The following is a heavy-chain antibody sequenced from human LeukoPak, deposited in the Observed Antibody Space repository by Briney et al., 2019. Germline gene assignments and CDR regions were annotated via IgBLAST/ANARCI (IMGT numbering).Heavy chain of an antibody. CDR2: AYGDGSDK. Sequence: GGSLRLSCAASGFTFGSYGMHWFRQAPGKGLEWVAVAYGDGSDKYYIDSVKGRFTISKDISKNTLYVQMNSLRAEDTAVYYCATGGNYYYTHWGQGTLVTVSS. V-gene: IGHV3-33*01. CDR1: GFTFGSYG. CDR3: ATGGNYYYTH. J-gene: IGHJ1*01. D-gene: IGHD3-16*01.